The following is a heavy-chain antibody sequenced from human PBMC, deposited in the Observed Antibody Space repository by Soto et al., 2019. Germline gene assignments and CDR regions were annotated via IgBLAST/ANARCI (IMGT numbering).Heavy chain of an antibody. J-gene: IGHJ5*02. CDR1: GGSISSYY. Sequence: QVQLQESGPGLVKPSETLSLTCTVSGGSISSYYWSWIRQPPGKGLEWIGYIYYSGSTNYNPSLKSRVTITVDTSKNQFSLKLSSVTAADPAVYYCARRLVPAAIGWFDPWGQGTLVTVSS. V-gene: IGHV4-59*01. CDR2: IYYSGST. CDR3: ARRLVPAAIGWFDP. D-gene: IGHD2-2*01.